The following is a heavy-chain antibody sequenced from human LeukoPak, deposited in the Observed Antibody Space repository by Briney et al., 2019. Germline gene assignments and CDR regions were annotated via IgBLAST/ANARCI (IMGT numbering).Heavy chain of an antibody. Sequence: PGGSLRLSCAASGFTFSSYWMSWVRQAPGKGLEWVANIKQDGSEKYYVDSVKGRFTISRDNAKNSLYLQMNSLRAEDTAVYYCARDPDPAYYYDSSGYMDVWGKGTTVTVSS. J-gene: IGHJ6*03. CDR3: ARDPDPAYYYDSSGYMDV. D-gene: IGHD3-22*01. CDR1: GFTFSSYW. V-gene: IGHV3-7*01. CDR2: IKQDGSEK.